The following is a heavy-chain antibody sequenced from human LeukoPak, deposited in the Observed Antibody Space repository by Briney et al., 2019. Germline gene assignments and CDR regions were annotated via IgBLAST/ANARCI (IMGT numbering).Heavy chain of an antibody. J-gene: IGHJ4*02. CDR1: GYTFTSYY. D-gene: IGHD3-22*01. CDR2: INPSGGST. V-gene: IGHV1-46*01. CDR3: ARNGDSSGYYLLGDY. Sequence: ASVKVSCKASGYTFTSYYMHWVRQAPGQGLEWMGIINPSGGSTSYAQKFQGRVTMTRDMSTSTVYMELSSLRSEDTAVYYCARNGDSSGYYLLGDYWGQGTLVTVSS.